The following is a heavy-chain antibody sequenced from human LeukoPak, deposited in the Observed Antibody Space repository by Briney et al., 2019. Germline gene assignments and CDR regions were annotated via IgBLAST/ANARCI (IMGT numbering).Heavy chain of an antibody. Sequence: GGSLRLSCAASGFTFSSYAMSWVRQAPGKGLEWVSAISGSGGSTYYADSVKGRFTISRDNSKNTLYLQMNSLRAADTAVYYCAKDSASGSSWYYYMDVWGKGTTVTVSS. CDR3: AKDSASGSSWYYYMDV. J-gene: IGHJ6*03. CDR1: GFTFSSYA. D-gene: IGHD6-13*01. CDR2: ISGSGGST. V-gene: IGHV3-23*01.